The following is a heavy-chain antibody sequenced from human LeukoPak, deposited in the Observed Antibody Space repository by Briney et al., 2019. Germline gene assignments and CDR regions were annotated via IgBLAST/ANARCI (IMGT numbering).Heavy chain of an antibody. CDR1: GYTFTGYY. D-gene: IGHD3-22*01. CDR3: ARAGGYYYDSSGYFGY. J-gene: IGHJ4*02. V-gene: IGHV1-2*02. CDR2: INPNSGGT. Sequence: ASVKVSCKASGYTFTGYYMHWARQAPGQGLEWMGWINPNSGGTNYAQKFQGRVTMTRDTSISTAYMELSRLRSDDTAVYYCARAGGYYYDSSGYFGYWGQGTLVTVSS.